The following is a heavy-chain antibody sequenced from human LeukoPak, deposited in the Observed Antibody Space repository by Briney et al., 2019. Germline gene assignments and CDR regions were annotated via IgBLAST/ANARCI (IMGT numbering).Heavy chain of an antibody. V-gene: IGHV4-31*03. CDR3: ARGLNILTGYYNPFLPPAFDI. D-gene: IGHD3-9*01. CDR1: GGSISSGGYY. J-gene: IGHJ3*02. CDR2: IYYSGST. Sequence: PSQTLSLTCTVSGGSISSGGYYWSWIRQHPGKGLEWIGYIYYSGSTYYNPSLKSRVTISVDTSKNQFSLKLSSVTAADTAVYYCARGLNILTGYYNPFLPPAFDIWGQGTMVTVSS.